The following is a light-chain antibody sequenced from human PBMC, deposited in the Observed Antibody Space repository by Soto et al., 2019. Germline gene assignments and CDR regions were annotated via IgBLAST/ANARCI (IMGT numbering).Light chain of an antibody. CDR2: GAS. CDR1: QSGYDSY. V-gene: IGKV3-20*01. CDR3: QQYVNSPIT. Sequence: EIVLTQSPGTLSLSPGERATLSCRASQSGYDSYLAWYQQKPGQPPRLLIFGASIRATGVPDRFSASGSGTDFTLTISSLEPEDFAVYYCQQYVNSPITFGQGTRLEIK. J-gene: IGKJ5*01.